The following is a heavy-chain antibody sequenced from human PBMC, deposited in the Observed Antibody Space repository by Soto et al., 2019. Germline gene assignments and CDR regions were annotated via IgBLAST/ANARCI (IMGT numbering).Heavy chain of an antibody. CDR1: GFTFGNYF. V-gene: IGHV3-23*01. D-gene: IGHD1-1*01. CDR3: AKDLHWYGMDV. J-gene: IGHJ6*01. CDR2: ISYNGGRT. Sequence: EVQLLESGGGLVQPGESLRLSCAASGFTFGNYFMNWVRQAPGKGLEWVSDISYNGGRTHYADSVRGGFTISRDNSRTTLYLQMSSLRAEDTALYYCAKDLHWYGMDVCGQGTTVTVSS.